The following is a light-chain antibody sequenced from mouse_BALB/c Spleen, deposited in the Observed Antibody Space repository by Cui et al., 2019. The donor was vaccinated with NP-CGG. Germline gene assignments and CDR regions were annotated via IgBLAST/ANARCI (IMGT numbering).Light chain of an antibody. J-gene: IGLJ1*01. CDR2: GTN. V-gene: IGLV1*01. CDR3: ALWYSNHWV. Sequence: QVVVSQERAVTTSPGETVTLTCRSSTGAVTTSNYANWVQEKPDHLFTGLIGGTNNRAPGVPARFSGSLIGDKAALTITGAQTEDEAIYFCALWYSNHWVFGGGTKLTVL. CDR1: TGAVTTSNY.